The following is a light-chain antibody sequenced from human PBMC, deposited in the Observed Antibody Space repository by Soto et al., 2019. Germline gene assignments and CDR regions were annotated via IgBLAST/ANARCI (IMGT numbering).Light chain of an antibody. V-gene: IGKV1-16*01. CDR2: AAD. CDR1: QSITNY. CDR3: QHYKMYSPWT. Sequence: DIQMTQSPSSGSASGLDTAATTFLGSQSITNYLTWFQQKPGKAPSLLIFAADNLQDGVPSRFSGSGSGTDFTLTISSLQPDDFATYYCQHYKMYSPWTFGQGTKVDIK. J-gene: IGKJ1*01.